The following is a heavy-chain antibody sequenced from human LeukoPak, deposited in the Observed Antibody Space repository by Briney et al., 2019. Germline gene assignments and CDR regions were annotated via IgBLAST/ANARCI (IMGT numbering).Heavy chain of an antibody. CDR3: AKDWGYGEAGIDF. D-gene: IGHD6-13*01. V-gene: IGHV3-7*04. J-gene: IGHJ4*02. Sequence: GGSLRLSCAASGFTFSTCWMSWVRQAPGKGLEWVASIKGDGSEKAYVDSVKGRFSISRDNAENSLYLQMSSLRAEDTAVYYCAKDWGYGEAGIDFWGQGTLVTVSS. CDR2: IKGDGSEK. CDR1: GFTFSTCW.